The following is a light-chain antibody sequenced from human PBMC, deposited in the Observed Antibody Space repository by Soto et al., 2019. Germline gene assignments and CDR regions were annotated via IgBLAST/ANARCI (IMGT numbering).Light chain of an antibody. Sequence: QSALTQPRSVSGSPGQSVTISCTGTSSDVGDYNYVSWYEQRPGKAPKVMIYDVSRRPSGVPDRFSGSKSGNTASLTISGXXXXXXXDYYCCSYAGSYTWVFGGGTKL. J-gene: IGLJ3*02. V-gene: IGLV2-11*01. CDR1: SSDVGDYNY. CDR2: DVS. CDR3: CSYAGSYTWV.